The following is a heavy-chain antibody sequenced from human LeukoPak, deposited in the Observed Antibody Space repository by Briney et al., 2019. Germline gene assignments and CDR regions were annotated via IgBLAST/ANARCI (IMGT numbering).Heavy chain of an antibody. J-gene: IGHJ4*02. CDR3: ARDRWFGDGSYYFDY. V-gene: IGHV3-30-3*01. Sequence: PGRSLRLSCAASGFTFSSFAVHWVRQAPGKGLEWVALISYDGSNKYYADSVKGRFTISRDNSKNTLYLQMNSLRPEDTAVYYCARDRWFGDGSYYFDYWGQGTLVTVSS. D-gene: IGHD3-10*01. CDR1: GFTFSSFA. CDR2: ISYDGSNK.